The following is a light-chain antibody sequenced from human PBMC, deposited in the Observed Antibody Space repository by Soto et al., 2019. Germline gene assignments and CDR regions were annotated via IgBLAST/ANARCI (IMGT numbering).Light chain of an antibody. V-gene: IGKV3-11*01. J-gene: IGKJ4*01. Sequence: EIVLTQSQATLSLSPGERATLSCRASPSVSSYLAWYQQNPGQAPRLLIYDASNRATGIPARFSGSGSGTDFTLTISSLEPEDFAVYYCQQRSNWPPLTFGGGTKVEIK. CDR2: DAS. CDR1: PSVSSY. CDR3: QQRSNWPPLT.